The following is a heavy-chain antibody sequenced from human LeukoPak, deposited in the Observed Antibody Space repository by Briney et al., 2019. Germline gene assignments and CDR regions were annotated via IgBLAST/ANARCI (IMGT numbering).Heavy chain of an antibody. D-gene: IGHD3-10*01. J-gene: IGHJ3*02. Sequence: GGSLRLSCAASGFTVSYNYMSWVRQAPGKGLEWVSVIYSGGNTYYVDSVKGRFTISRDNAKNSLYLQMNSLRAEDTAVYYCAREFRGLLWFGEPPASDAFDIWGQGTMVTVSS. CDR2: IYSGGNT. CDR3: AREFRGLLWFGEPPASDAFDI. V-gene: IGHV3-53*01. CDR1: GFTVSYNY.